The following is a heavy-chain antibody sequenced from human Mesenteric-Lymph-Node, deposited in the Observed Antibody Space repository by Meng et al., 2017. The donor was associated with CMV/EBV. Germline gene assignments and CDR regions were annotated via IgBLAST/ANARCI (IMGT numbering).Heavy chain of an antibody. CDR1: GFTFSGYS. D-gene: IGHD1-26*01. J-gene: IGHJ5*02. CDR3: ARGGSGELLRWFDP. CDR2: ISYDGTIK. Sequence: GESLKISCAASGFTFSGYSMNWVRQAPGKGLEWVAVISYDGTIKYYADSVKGRFTISRDSSKNTLYLQMNSLRAEDTAVYYCARGGSGELLRWFDPWGQGTLVT. V-gene: IGHV3-30*03.